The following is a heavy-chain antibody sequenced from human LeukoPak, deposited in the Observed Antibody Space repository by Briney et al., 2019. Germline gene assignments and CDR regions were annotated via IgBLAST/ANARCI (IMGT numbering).Heavy chain of an antibody. CDR3: AKGRRDGYNYPFDY. CDR2: ISGSGGST. CDR1: GFTFSSYA. V-gene: IGHV3-23*01. D-gene: IGHD5-24*01. J-gene: IGHJ4*02. Sequence: GGSLRLSCAASGFTFSSYAMSWVRLAPGKGLEWVSAISGSGGSTYYADSVKGRFTISRDNSKNTLYLQMNSLRAEDTAVYYCAKGRRDGYNYPFDYWGQGTLVTVSS.